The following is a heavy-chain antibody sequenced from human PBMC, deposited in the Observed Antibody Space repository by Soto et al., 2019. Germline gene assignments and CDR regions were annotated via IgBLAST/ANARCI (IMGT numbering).Heavy chain of an antibody. CDR3: ARIMITFGGVIAFDY. CDR2: ISSSSSTI. J-gene: IGHJ4*02. D-gene: IGHD3-16*02. Sequence: PGGSLRLSCASSGFTFSSYSMNWVRQAPGKGLEWVSYISSSSSTIYYADSVKGRFTISRDNAKNSLYLQMNSLRAEDTAVYYCARIMITFGGVIAFDYWGQGTLVTVSS. CDR1: GFTFSSYS. V-gene: IGHV3-48*01.